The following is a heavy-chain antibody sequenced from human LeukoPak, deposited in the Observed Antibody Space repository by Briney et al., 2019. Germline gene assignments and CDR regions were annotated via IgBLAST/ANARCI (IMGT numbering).Heavy chain of an antibody. CDR1: GGTFSSYA. V-gene: IGHV1-69*13. CDR2: IIPIFGTA. J-gene: IGHJ3*02. D-gene: IGHD3-10*01. Sequence: SVKVSCKASGGTFSSYAISWVRQAPGQGLEWMGGIIPIFGTANYAQKFQGRVTITADGSMSTAYMELSSLRSEDTAVYYCARLITMVRGVIISQDAFDIWGQGTMVTVSS. CDR3: ARLITMVRGVIISQDAFDI.